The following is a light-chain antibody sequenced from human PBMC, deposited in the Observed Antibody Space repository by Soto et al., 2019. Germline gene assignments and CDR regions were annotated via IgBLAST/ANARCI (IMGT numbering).Light chain of an antibody. CDR2: DAS. CDR1: QSVSSY. Sequence: EVVLTQSPATLSLSPGERATLSCRASQSVSSYLAWYQQKPDQAPRLLIYDASNRATGIPARFSGSGSGTDFTLTISSLDPEDFAVYYCQQRTHWPITFGQGTRLEIK. V-gene: IGKV3-11*01. J-gene: IGKJ5*01. CDR3: QQRTHWPIT.